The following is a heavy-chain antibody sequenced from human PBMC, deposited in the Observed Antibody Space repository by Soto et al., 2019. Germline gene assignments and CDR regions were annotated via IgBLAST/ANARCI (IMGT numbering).Heavy chain of an antibody. CDR2: IIPIFGTA. V-gene: IGHV1-69*06. D-gene: IGHD5-18*01. Sequence: SVKGSCKASGGTFSSYSSSWVRPGPGQGLEWMGGIIPIFGTANYAQKFQGRVTITADKSTSTAYMELSSLRSEDTAVYYCAREYSYGRKTHAFDIWGQGTMVTVSS. J-gene: IGHJ3*02. CDR1: GGTFSSYS. CDR3: AREYSYGRKTHAFDI.